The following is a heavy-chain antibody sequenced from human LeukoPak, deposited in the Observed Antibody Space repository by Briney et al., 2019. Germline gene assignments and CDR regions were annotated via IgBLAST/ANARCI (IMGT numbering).Heavy chain of an antibody. CDR2: IYYSGTT. CDR1: GGSISSYY. CDR3: ARLQSSLSPFAY. D-gene: IGHD2-2*01. J-gene: IGHJ4*02. Sequence: SETLSLTCTVTGGSISSYYWSWIRQPPGKGLGLIGYIYYSGTTTYNPSLESRVTISVDTSKNQFSLRLNSVTAADTAVYYCARLQSSLSPFAYWGQGTLVTVSP. V-gene: IGHV4-59*01.